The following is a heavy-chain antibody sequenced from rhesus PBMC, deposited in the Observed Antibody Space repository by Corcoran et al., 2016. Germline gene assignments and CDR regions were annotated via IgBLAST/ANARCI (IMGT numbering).Heavy chain of an antibody. CDR2: IYGSSGST. Sequence: QVQLQESGPGVVKPSETLSLTCAVSGGSISGGYDWSWIRQPPGKGLEGIGYIYGSSGSTNYNPSLKNRFTISKDASKNEFSLKLSSVTAADTVVYYCGSGSWNGVLDSWGQGVVVTVSS. V-gene: IGHV4-76*01. CDR3: GSGSWNGVLDS. CDR1: GGSISGGYD. D-gene: IGHD6-25*01. J-gene: IGHJ6*01.